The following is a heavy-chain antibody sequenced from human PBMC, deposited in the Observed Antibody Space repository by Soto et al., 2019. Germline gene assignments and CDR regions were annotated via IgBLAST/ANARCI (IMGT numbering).Heavy chain of an antibody. CDR3: ARRGSGSSYDY. J-gene: IGHJ4*02. Sequence: EVQLLASGGGLVQPGGSLRLSCAASGFTFSIYALRWVRQAPVKGLEWVSAISGSGDSTYYADSVKGRFTISRDNSKNTLYLQMNSLTAEDTVVYYCARRGSGSSYDYWGQGNLVSVSS. CDR1: GFTFSIYA. V-gene: IGHV3-23*01. D-gene: IGHD1-26*01. CDR2: ISGSGDST.